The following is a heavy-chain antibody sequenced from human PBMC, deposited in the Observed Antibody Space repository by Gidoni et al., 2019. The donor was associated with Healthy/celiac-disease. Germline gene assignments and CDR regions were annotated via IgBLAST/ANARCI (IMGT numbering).Heavy chain of an antibody. CDR1: GFTSSTAW. CDR3: TTDPSYYYDSSGYYYFDY. J-gene: IGHJ4*02. Sequence: EVQLVESGGGLVKPGGSLRLSCAASGFTSSTAWMSWVRQAPGKGLEWVGRIKSKTDGGTTDYAAPVKGRFTISRDDSKNTLYLQMNSLKTEDTAVYYCTTDPSYYYDSSGYYYFDYWGQGTLVTVSS. CDR2: IKSKTDGGTT. D-gene: IGHD3-22*01. V-gene: IGHV3-15*01.